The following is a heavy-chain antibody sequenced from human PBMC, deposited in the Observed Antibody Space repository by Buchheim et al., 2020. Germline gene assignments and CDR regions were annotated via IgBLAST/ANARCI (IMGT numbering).Heavy chain of an antibody. V-gene: IGHV4-31*03. CDR1: GGSISSGGYY. J-gene: IGHJ6*02. Sequence: QVQLQQWGAGLLKPSETLSLTCTVSGGSISSGGYYWSWIRQHPGKGLEWIGYIYYSGSTYYNPSLKSRVTISVDTSKNQFSLKLSSVTAADTAVYYCARDPIVVVPAAMGRGMDVWGQGTT. CDR3: ARDPIVVVPAAMGRGMDV. CDR2: IYYSGST. D-gene: IGHD2-2*01.